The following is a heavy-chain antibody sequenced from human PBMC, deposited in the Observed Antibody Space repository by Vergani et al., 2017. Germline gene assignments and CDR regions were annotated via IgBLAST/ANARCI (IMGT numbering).Heavy chain of an antibody. J-gene: IGHJ4*02. CDR1: GFTFSSYA. V-gene: IGHV3-15*07. D-gene: IGHD6-13*01. Sequence: VQLVESGGGVVQPGRSLRLSCAASGFTFSSYAMHWVRQAPGKGLEWVGRIKSKTDGGTTDYAAPVKGRFTISRDDSKNTLYLQMNSLKTEDTAVYYCTTDIAAAGLPDYWGQGTLVTVSS. CDR3: TTDIAAAGLPDY. CDR2: IKSKTDGGTT.